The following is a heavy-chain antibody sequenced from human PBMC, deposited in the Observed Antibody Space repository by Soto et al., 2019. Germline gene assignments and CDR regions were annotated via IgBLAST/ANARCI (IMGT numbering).Heavy chain of an antibody. CDR1: GFSLSSTRMA. CDR3: AHIVVAGLGYYFDY. D-gene: IGHD6-19*01. J-gene: IGHJ4*02. CDR2: IYWDDDK. Sequence: QITLKESGPTLVKPTQTLTLTCTFSGFSLSSTRMAVGWIRQPPGKALEWLALIYWDDDKRHSPFLKSRLTLTKDTPKNQVVLTMSNLDPVDTARYYCAHIVVAGLGYYFDYWGQGTLVTVSS. V-gene: IGHV2-5*02.